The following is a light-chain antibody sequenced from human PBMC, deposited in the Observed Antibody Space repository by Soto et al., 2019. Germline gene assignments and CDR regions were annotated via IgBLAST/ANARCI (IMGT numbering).Light chain of an antibody. CDR2: DAS. Sequence: ETVLTQSPATLSLSPGERATLSCRASQNVDSNLAWYQQKRGQAPRLLIYDASNRATGIPARFSGSGSGTDFTLPTSSLEPEDFALYYCQQRKYWPPITFGQGTRLEIK. V-gene: IGKV3-11*01. J-gene: IGKJ5*01. CDR1: QNVDSN. CDR3: QQRKYWPPIT.